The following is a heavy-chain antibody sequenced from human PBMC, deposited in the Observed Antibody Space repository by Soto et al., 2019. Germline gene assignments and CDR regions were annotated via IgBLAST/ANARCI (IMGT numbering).Heavy chain of an antibody. CDR1: GGPISSGGYS. J-gene: IGHJ4*02. CDR2: ISQSGSA. Sequence: PSETLSLTCVVSGGPISSGGYSWTWIRQPPGRGLEWIGYISQSGSADYNPSLKSRVTISVDTSKNQFSLRLSSVTAEDTAVYYCARDRNGLGGIDFWGQGLLVTVSS. D-gene: IGHD1-1*01. CDR3: ARDRNGLGGIDF. V-gene: IGHV4-30-2*01.